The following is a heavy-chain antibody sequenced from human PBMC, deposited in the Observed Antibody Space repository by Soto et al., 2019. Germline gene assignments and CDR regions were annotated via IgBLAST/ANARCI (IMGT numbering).Heavy chain of an antibody. CDR3: ARDPDCITGTYYYYDIDV. Sequence: GGSLRLSCAASGFTFSSYWMHWVRQAPGKGLVWVSRINSDGSSTSYADSVKGRFTISRDNAKNTLYLQMNSLRAEDTAVYYCARDPDCITGTYYYYDIDVWGKGTTVTVS. CDR1: GFTFSSYW. D-gene: IGHD1-20*01. V-gene: IGHV3-74*01. CDR2: INSDGSST. J-gene: IGHJ6*03.